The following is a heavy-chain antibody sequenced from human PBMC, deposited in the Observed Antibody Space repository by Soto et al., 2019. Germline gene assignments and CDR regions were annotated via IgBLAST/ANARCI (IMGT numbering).Heavy chain of an antibody. V-gene: IGHV4-59*01. CDR2: IYYSGST. CDR3: AREGLTGTIGLYYYYGMDV. J-gene: IGHJ6*02. D-gene: IGHD1-7*01. Sequence: SETLSLTCTVSGGSISSYYWSWIRQSPGKGLEWIGYIYYSGSTNYNPSLKSRVTISVDTSKNQFSLKLSSVTAADTAVYYCAREGLTGTIGLYYYYGMDVWGQGTTVTVSS. CDR1: GGSISSYY.